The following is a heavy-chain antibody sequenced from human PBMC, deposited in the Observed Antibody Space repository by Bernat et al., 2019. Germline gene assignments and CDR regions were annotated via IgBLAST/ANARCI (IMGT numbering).Heavy chain of an antibody. CDR2: IWYDGSNK. J-gene: IGHJ4*02. V-gene: IGHV3-33*06. CDR1: GFTFSSYG. CDR3: AKAFAVTVLDY. Sequence: QVQLVESGGGVVQPGRSLRLSCAASGFTFSSYGMHWVRQAPGKGLEWVAVIWYDGSNKYYADSVKGRFTISRDNSKNTLYLQMNSLRAEDTAVYYCAKAFAVTVLDYWGQGTLVTVSS. D-gene: IGHD3-3*01.